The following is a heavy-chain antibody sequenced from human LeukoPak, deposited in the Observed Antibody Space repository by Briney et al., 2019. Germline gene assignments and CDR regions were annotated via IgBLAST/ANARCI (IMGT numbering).Heavy chain of an antibody. CDR3: ARDTVLWFGESYDPYNSFDP. V-gene: IGHV3-74*01. CDR1: GFTFSSYW. Sequence: PGGSLRLSCAASGFTFSSYWMHWVRQAPAKGLVWVSRINSDGSSTSYADSVKGRFTISRDNAKNTLYLQMNSLRAEDTAVYYCARDTVLWFGESYDPYNSFDPWGQGTLVTVSS. D-gene: IGHD3-10*01. CDR2: INSDGSST. J-gene: IGHJ5*02.